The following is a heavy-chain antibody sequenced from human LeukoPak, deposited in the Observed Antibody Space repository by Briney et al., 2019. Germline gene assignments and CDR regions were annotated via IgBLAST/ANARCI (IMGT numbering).Heavy chain of an antibody. J-gene: IGHJ6*03. V-gene: IGHV1-18*01. D-gene: IGHD6-19*01. CDR3: ARGGSGWSRNYYYYYNMDV. CDR2: ISAYNGST. CDR1: GYTFTSYG. Sequence: ASVKVSCKASGYTFTSYGISWVRQAPGQGLEWMGWISAYNGSTNYAQKLQGRVTMTTDTSTSTAYMELRSLRSDDTAVYNCARGGSGWSRNYYYYYNMDVWGKGTTVTISS.